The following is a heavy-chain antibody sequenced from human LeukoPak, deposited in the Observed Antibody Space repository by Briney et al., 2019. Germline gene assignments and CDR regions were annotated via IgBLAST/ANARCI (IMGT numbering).Heavy chain of an antibody. D-gene: IGHD2-15*01. V-gene: IGHV3-21*01. J-gene: IGHJ5*02. CDR1: GFTFSSYS. CDR3: AREDGGYCSGGSCYGNWFDP. Sequence: GGSLRLSCAASGFTFSSYSMNWVRQAPGKGLEWVSSISSSSSYIYYADSVKGRFTISRDNAKNSLYLQMNSLRAEDTAVYYCAREDGGYCSGGSCYGNWFDPWGQGTLVTVSS. CDR2: ISSSSSYI.